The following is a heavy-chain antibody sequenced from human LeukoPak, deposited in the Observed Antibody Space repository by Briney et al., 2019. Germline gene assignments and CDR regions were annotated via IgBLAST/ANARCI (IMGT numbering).Heavy chain of an antibody. CDR2: IHSSGSA. CDR1: GASLNDYY. CDR3: ASGAADGYNFGFDY. D-gene: IGHD5-24*01. V-gene: IGHV4-59*12. J-gene: IGHJ4*02. Sequence: SETLSLTCTVSGASLNDYYWSWIRQPPGKALEWIGFIHSSGSANSNPSLTSRVAISIDTSKNQFSLNLRSLTAADTAVYFCASGAADGYNFGFDYWGQGTLAAVSS.